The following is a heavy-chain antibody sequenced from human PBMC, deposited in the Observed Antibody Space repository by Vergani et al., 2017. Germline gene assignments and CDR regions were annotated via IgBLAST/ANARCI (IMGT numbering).Heavy chain of an antibody. J-gene: IGHJ6*03. V-gene: IGHV1-69*11. D-gene: IGHD4-11*01. Sequence: QVQLVQSGAEVKKPGSSVKVSCKASGGTFSSYAISWVRQAPGQGLEWMGRIIPILGTANYAQKFQGRVTITADESTSTAYMELSSLRSDDTAVYYCARERPVTTFDYYYYYMDVWGKGTTVTVSS. CDR2: IIPILGTA. CDR3: ARERPVTTFDYYYYYMDV. CDR1: GGTFSSYA.